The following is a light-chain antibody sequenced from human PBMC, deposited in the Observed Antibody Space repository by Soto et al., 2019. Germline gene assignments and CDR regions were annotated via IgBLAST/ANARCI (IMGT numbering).Light chain of an antibody. V-gene: IGKV3-15*01. CDR3: QQYNNWPPWT. Sequence: ELVMTQSPATLSVSPGARATLSCRASHSVSSNLAWYQQKPGQAPRILIYGASTRATGIPARFSGSGSGTECTHTISSLQSEDFAVYYCQQYNNWPPWTFGQGTKVESK. CDR2: GAS. CDR1: HSVSSN. J-gene: IGKJ1*01.